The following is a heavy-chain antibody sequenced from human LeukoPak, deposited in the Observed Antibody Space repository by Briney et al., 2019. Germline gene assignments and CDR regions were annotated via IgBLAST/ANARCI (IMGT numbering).Heavy chain of an antibody. CDR2: ISAYNGNT. Sequence: ASVKVSCKASGYTFTSYGISWVRQAPGQGLEWMGWISAYNGNTNYAQKLQGRVTMTTDTSTSTAYMELRSLRSDDTAVYYCAGAGVSNPPFYSSGGFPGGRGPLAPVS. V-gene: IGHV1-18*01. D-gene: IGHD6-25*01. CDR1: GYTFTSYG. J-gene: IGHJ5*02. CDR3: AGAGVSNPPFYSSGGFP.